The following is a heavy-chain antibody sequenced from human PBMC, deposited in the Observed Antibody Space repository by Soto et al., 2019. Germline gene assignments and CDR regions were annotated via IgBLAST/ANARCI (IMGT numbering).Heavy chain of an antibody. CDR3: ASKSPSGSYKGGLDY. D-gene: IGHD1-26*01. V-gene: IGHV4-59*01. CDR2: IYYSGST. J-gene: IGHJ4*02. Sequence: SETLSLTCTVSGGSISSYYWSWIRQPPGKGLEWIGYIYYSGSTNYNPSLKSRVTISVDTSKNQFSLKLSSVTAADTAVYYCASKSPSGSYKGGLDYWGQGTLVTVS. CDR1: GGSISSYY.